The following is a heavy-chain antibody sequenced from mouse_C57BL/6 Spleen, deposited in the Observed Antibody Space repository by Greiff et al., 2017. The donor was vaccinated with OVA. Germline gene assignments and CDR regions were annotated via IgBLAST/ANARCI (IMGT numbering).Heavy chain of an antibody. CDR2: ISYSGST. CDR1: GYSITSGYD. Sequence: DVQLQESGPGMVKPSQSLSLTCTVTGYSITSGYDWHWIRHFPGNKLEWMGYISYSGSTNYNPSLKSRISITHDTSKNHFFLKLNSVTTEDTATYYCAKSSYDYDCDYWGQGTTLTVSS. J-gene: IGHJ2*01. CDR3: AKSSYDYDCDY. D-gene: IGHD2-4*01. V-gene: IGHV3-1*01.